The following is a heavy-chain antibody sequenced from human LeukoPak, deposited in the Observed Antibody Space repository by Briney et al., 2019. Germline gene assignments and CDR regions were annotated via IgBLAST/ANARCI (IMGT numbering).Heavy chain of an antibody. J-gene: IGHJ5*02. D-gene: IGHD3-16*01. CDR1: GFTFSSYG. V-gene: IGHV3-30*02. CDR2: IRYDGSNK. CDR3: ARDRGDYVWGSGPHWFDP. Sequence: PGGSLRLSCAASGFTFSSYGMHWVRQAPGKGLEWVAFIRYDGSNKYYADSVKGRFTISRDNSKNTLYLQMNSLRAEDTAVYYCARDRGDYVWGSGPHWFDPWGQGTLVTVSS.